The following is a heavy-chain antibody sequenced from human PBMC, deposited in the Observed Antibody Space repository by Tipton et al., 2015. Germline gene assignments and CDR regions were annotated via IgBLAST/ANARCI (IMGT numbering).Heavy chain of an antibody. V-gene: IGHV3-23*01. CDR1: GFAFSSYA. J-gene: IGHJ5*02. Sequence: GSLRLSCRASGFAFSSYAMSWVRQAPGKGLEWVSVISGSGGSTYYADSVKGRFTISRDNSKNTLYLQMNSLRAEDTAVYYCAKGGGSNWFDPWGQGTLVTVSS. CDR2: ISGSGGST. CDR3: AKGGGSNWFDP.